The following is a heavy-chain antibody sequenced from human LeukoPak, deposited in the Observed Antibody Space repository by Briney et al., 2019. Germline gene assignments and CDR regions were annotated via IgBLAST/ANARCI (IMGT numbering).Heavy chain of an antibody. V-gene: IGHV3-30-3*01. CDR1: GFTFSSYA. D-gene: IGHD4-11*01. CDR2: ISYDGSNK. J-gene: IGHJ4*02. Sequence: GGSLRLSCAASGFTFSSYAMHWVRQAPGKGLEWVAVISYDGSNKYYADSVKGRFTISRDNSKNTLYPQMNSLRAEDTAVYYCARHGGTRVTLVEVYYFDYWGQGTLVTVSS. CDR3: ARHGGTRVTLVEVYYFDY.